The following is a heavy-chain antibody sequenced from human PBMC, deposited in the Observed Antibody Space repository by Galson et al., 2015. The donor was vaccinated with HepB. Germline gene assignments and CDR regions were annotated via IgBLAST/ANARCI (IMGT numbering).Heavy chain of an antibody. J-gene: IGHJ4*02. CDR1: GFTFSKYA. CDR3: AKGMAAIDY. CDR2: ISRSGGTI. V-gene: IGHV3-23*01. D-gene: IGHD5-24*01. Sequence: LRLSCAASGFTFSKYAMSWVRQAPGKGLEWVSGISRSGGTIYYADSVRGRFTISRDNSKNTLNVEMISLGAEDTAVYYCAKGMAAIDYWGQGILVTVSS.